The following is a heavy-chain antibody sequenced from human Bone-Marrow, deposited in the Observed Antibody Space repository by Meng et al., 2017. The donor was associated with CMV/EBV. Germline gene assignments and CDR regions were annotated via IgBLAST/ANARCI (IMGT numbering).Heavy chain of an antibody. Sequence: SVKVSCKASGYTFTSYYMHWVQQAPGQGLEWMGIINPSGGSTSYAQKFQGRVTMTRDTSTSTVYMELRSLRSDDTAVYYCARDFPLKGVVILTETKRGYYYYGMDVWGQGTTVTVSS. CDR1: GYTFTSYY. J-gene: IGHJ6*02. D-gene: IGHD3-3*01. CDR2: INPSGGST. CDR3: ARDFPLKGVVILTETKRGYYYYGMDV. V-gene: IGHV1-46*01.